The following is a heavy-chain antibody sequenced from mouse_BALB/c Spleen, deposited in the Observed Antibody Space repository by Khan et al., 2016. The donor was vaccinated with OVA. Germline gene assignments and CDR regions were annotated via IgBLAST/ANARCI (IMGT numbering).Heavy chain of an antibody. CDR2: IYPGGGYP. CDR1: GYTFTNYW. Sequence: VQLQQSGAELIRPGTSVKISCKASGYTFTNYWLGWIKQRPGHGLEWIGDIYPGGGYPNYNEKFKGKATLTADTSSSTAYMQLSGLTTEDSTVYFCARWATWYFDVWGAGTTVTVSS. J-gene: IGHJ1*01. CDR3: ARWATWYFDV. D-gene: IGHD3-1*01. V-gene: IGHV1-63*02.